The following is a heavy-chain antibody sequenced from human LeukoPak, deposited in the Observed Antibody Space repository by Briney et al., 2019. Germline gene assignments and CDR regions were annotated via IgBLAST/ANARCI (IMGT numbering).Heavy chain of an antibody. CDR3: ARGDCGGACYFPGYYYSYGMDV. J-gene: IGHJ6*04. Sequence: PSETLSLTCTVSGGSVSSGSYYWSWIRQPPGKGLEWIGYIYYSGSTNYNPSLKSRVTISVDTSKNQFSLKLSSVTAADTAVYYRARGDCGGACYFPGYYYSYGMDVWGKGTTVTVSS. CDR1: GGSVSSGSYY. V-gene: IGHV4-61*01. D-gene: IGHD2-21*02. CDR2: IYYSGST.